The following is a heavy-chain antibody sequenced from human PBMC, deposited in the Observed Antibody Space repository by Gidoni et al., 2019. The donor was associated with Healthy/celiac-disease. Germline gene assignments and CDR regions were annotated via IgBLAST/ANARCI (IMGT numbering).Heavy chain of an antibody. CDR1: GFTFSSYS. CDR2: ISSSSSYI. Sequence: EVQLVESGGGLVKPGGSLRLSCAASGFTFSSYSMNWVRQAPGKGLEWVSSISSSSSYIYYADSVKGRFTISRDNAKNSLYLQMNSLRAEDTAVYYCARDSSGWYSYWYFDLWGRGTLVTVSS. J-gene: IGHJ2*01. V-gene: IGHV3-21*01. CDR3: ARDSSGWYSYWYFDL. D-gene: IGHD6-19*01.